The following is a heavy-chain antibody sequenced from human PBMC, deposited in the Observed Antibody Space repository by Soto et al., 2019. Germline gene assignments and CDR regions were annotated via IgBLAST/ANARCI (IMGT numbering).Heavy chain of an antibody. J-gene: IGHJ6*02. V-gene: IGHV1-69*02. D-gene: IGHD2-15*01. CDR2: IIPILGIA. Sequence: QVQLVQSGAEVKKPGSSVKVSCKASGGTFSSYTISWVRQAPGQGLEWMGRIIPILGIANYAQKFQGRVTITADKSTSTAYMELSSLRSEDTAVYYCARGVVVVAATYYYYGMDVWGQGTTVTVSS. CDR1: GGTFSSYT. CDR3: ARGVVVVAATYYYYGMDV.